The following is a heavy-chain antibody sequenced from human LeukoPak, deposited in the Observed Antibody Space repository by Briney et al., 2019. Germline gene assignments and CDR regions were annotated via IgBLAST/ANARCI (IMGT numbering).Heavy chain of an antibody. D-gene: IGHD1-7*01. J-gene: IGHJ5*02. CDR2: IYYSGST. CDR1: GGSTSSYY. Sequence: PSETLSLTCTVSGGSTSSYYWSWIRQPPGKGLEWIGYIYYSGSTNYNPSLKSRVTISVDTSKNQFPLKLSSVTAADTAVYYCARHAGTAGWFDPWGQGTLVTISS. CDR3: ARHAGTAGWFDP. V-gene: IGHV4-59*08.